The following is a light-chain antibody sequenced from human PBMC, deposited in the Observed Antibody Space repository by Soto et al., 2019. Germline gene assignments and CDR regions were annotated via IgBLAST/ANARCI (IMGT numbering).Light chain of an antibody. CDR1: SSNIGSNY. CDR3: AAWDDSLSGRV. V-gene: IGLV1-47*01. Sequence: QPVLTQPRSASGTPGQRITISCSGSSSNIGSNYVYWYQQLPGTAPKLLIYRNNQRPSGVPDRFSGSKSGTSASLAISGLRSEDEADYYCAAWDDSLSGRVFGGGTKLTVL. CDR2: RNN. J-gene: IGLJ3*02.